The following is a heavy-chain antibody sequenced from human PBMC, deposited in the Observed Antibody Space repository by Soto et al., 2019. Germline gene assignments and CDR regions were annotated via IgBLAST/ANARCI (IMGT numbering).Heavy chain of an antibody. Sequence: GRSLRLSCEGSTYTFSSHAMRWVRQAPGKGLEWLSTVNNNADKTYYADSAKGRFPISRDYPKSTLNLQMNSFRVESTAIYHCAREGSNFHRGAFVTWGQGTLVATSS. J-gene: IGHJ5*02. V-gene: IGHV3-23*01. D-gene: IGHD2-21*01. CDR2: VNNNADKT. CDR1: TYTFSSHA. CDR3: AREGSNFHRGAFVT.